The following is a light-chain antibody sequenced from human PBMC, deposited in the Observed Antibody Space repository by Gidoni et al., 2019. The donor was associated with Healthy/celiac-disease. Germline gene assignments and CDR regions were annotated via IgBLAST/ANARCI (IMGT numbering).Light chain of an antibody. CDR1: QSLLHSNGYNY. J-gene: IGKJ1*01. V-gene: IGKV2-28*01. Sequence: DIVMTQPPLSLPVTPGEPASISCRSSQSLLHSNGYNYLDWYLQKPGQSPQLLIYLGSNRASGVPDRFSGSGSGTDFTLKISRVEAEDVGVYYCMQGGTFGQGTKVEIK. CDR2: LGS. CDR3: MQGGT.